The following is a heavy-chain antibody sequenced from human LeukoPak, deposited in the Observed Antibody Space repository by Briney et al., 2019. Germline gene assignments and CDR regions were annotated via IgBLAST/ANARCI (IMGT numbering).Heavy chain of an antibody. J-gene: IGHJ6*03. D-gene: IGHD2-15*01. CDR3: ARSTGGSGRKRAYYYYYMDV. CDR1: GGSFSGYY. Sequence: SETLSLTCAVYGGSFSGYYWSWIRQPPGKGLEWIGEINHSGSTNYNPSLQSRVTISVDKSKNQFSLKLSSVTAADTAVYYCARSTGGSGRKRAYYYYYMDVWGKGTTVTVSS. CDR2: INHSGST. V-gene: IGHV4-34*01.